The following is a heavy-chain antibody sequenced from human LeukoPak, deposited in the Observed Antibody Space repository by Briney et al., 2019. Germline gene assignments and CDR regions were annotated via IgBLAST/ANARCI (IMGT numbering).Heavy chain of an antibody. CDR2: INHSGST. J-gene: IGHJ5*02. CDR3: ARGLDP. Sequence: PSETLSLTCTVSGYSISSGYYWGWIRQPPGKGLEWIGSINHSGSTNYNPSLKSRVTISVDTSKNQFSLKLSSVTAADTAVYYCARGLDPWGQGTLVTVSS. V-gene: IGHV4-38-2*02. CDR1: GYSISSGYY.